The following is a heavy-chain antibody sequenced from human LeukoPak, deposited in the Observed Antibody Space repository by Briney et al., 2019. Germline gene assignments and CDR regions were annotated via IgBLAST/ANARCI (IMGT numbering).Heavy chain of an antibody. D-gene: IGHD1-26*01. CDR1: GYTFTGYY. V-gene: IGHV1-2*02. CDR3: ARSSGSYWGPFDY. CDR2: INPNSGGT. J-gene: IGHJ4*02. Sequence: ASVKVSCKASGYTFTGYYMHWVRQAPGQGLEWMGWINPNSGGTNYAQKFQGRVTMTRDTSISTAYMELSRLRSDDTAVYYCARSSGSYWGPFDYWGQGTLVTVSS.